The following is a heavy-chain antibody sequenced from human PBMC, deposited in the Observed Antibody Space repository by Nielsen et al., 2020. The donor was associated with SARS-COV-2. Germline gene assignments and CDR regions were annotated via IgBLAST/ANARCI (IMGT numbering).Heavy chain of an antibody. CDR2: INHSGST. CDR1: GGSFSGYY. Sequence: SETLSLTCAVYGGSFSGYYWSWIRQPPGKGLEWIGEINHSGSTNYNPSLKSRVTISVDTSKNQFSLKLSSVTAADTAVYYCARGHGYGSPNNWFDPWGQGTLVTVSS. V-gene: IGHV4-34*01. CDR3: ARGHGYGSPNNWFDP. J-gene: IGHJ5*02. D-gene: IGHD5-18*01.